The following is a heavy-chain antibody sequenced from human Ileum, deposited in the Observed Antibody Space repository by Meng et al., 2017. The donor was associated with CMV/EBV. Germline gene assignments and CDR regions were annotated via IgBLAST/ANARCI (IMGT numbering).Heavy chain of an antibody. D-gene: IGHD1-26*01. Sequence: SQTLELTCAIPGDSVPSNSANWNWLRQSPSRGLEWLGKTYQRSNWYNDYALSVRSRITVNPDKSKNQFSLQLNSVTPEDTAVYYCARGSGTFKYDFDYWGQGTLVTVSS. CDR1: GDSVPSNSAN. J-gene: IGHJ4*02. CDR2: TYQRSNWYN. V-gene: IGHV6-1*01. CDR3: ARGSGTFKYDFDY.